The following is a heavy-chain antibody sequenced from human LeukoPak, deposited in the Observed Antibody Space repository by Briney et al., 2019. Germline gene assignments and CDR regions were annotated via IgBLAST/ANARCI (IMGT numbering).Heavy chain of an antibody. CDR2: IYYTGDT. CDR3: ARHTYARPFDF. V-gene: IGHV4-59*08. J-gene: IGHJ4*02. D-gene: IGHD6-6*01. CDR1: GYSISGSY. Sequence: SETLSLTCSVSGYSISGSYWSWIRQPPGKGLEWIGYIYYTGDTNSNPSLKSRVIISVDTSKNQVSLQVTSVTAADTAVYYCARHTYARPFDFWGQGTLVTVSS.